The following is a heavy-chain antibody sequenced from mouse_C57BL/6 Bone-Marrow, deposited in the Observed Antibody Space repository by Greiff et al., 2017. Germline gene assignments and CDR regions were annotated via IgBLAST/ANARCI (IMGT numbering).Heavy chain of an antibody. CDR2: IWRGGST. J-gene: IGHJ4*01. CDR3: AKKWGYGSSYGYAMDY. CDR1: GFSLTSYG. D-gene: IGHD1-1*01. Sequence: QVQLQQSGPGLVQPSQSLSITCTVSGFSLTSYGVHWVRQSPGKGLEWLGVIWRGGSTDYNAAFMSRLSITKDNSKSQVFFKMNSLQADDTAIYYCAKKWGYGSSYGYAMDYWGQGTSVTVSS. V-gene: IGHV2-5*01.